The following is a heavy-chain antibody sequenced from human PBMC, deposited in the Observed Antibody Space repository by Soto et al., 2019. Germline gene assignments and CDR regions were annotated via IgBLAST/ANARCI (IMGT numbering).Heavy chain of an antibody. J-gene: IGHJ4*02. CDR1: EDNFNNYW. CDR2: IYPRDSET. D-gene: IGHD5-12*01. Sequence: LKISCQGSEDNFNNYWVAWVRQMPGRGLEWMGIIYPRDSETRYSPSFEGQVTFSADRSMKTAFLQWTGLRASDTATYYCAIHGHGFNRNHLDSWGQGTLVTVSS. CDR3: AIHGHGFNRNHLDS. V-gene: IGHV5-51*01.